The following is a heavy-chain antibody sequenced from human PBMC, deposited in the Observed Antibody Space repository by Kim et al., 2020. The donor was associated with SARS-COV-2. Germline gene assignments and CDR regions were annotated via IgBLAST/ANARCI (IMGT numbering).Heavy chain of an antibody. V-gene: IGHV4-34*01. CDR2: INHSGST. CDR3: ASIAAAGTACY. CDR1: GGSFSGYY. D-gene: IGHD6-13*01. Sequence: SETLSLTCAVYGGSFSGYYWSWIRQPPGKGLEWIGEINHSGSTNYNPSLKSRVTISVDTSKNQFSLKLSSVTAADTAVYYCASIAAAGTACYWGQGTLVT. J-gene: IGHJ4*02.